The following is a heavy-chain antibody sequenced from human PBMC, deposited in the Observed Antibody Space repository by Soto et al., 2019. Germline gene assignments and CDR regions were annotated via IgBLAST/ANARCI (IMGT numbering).Heavy chain of an antibody. CDR3: AHRREYCSSTSCYVYAFDI. Sequence: QITLKESGPTLVKPTQTLTLTCTFSGFSLSTSGVGVGWIRQPPGKALEWLALIYWDDDKRYSPSLKSRLTITKDTSKNQVVLTMTNMDPVDTATYYCAHRREYCSSTSCYVYAFDIWGQGTMVTVSS. D-gene: IGHD2-2*01. V-gene: IGHV2-5*02. J-gene: IGHJ3*02. CDR1: GFSLSTSGVG. CDR2: IYWDDDK.